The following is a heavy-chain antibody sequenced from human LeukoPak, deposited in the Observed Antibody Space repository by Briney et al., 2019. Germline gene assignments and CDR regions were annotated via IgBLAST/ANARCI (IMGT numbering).Heavy chain of an antibody. CDR1: GFTFSSYA. D-gene: IGHD1-26*01. J-gene: IGHJ6*03. CDR3: AKDRGSYYHYYYYMDV. Sequence: GGSLRLSCAASGFTFSSYAMSWVRQAPGEGLEWVSSISGSGGRTYYADSVKGRFTISRDNSKNTLYLQMNSLRAEDTAVYYSAKDRGSYYHYYYYMDVWGKGTTVTVSS. V-gene: IGHV3-23*01. CDR2: ISGSGGRT.